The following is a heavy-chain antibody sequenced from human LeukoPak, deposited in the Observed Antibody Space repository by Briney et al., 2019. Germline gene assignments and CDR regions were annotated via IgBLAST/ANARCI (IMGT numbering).Heavy chain of an antibody. CDR2: IKSDGKST. D-gene: IGHD3-22*01. Sequence: GGSLRLSCAASGFIFNGYWMHWVRHIPGKGLVWVSGIKSDGKSTNYADSVKGRFTISRDNSKNTLYLQMNSLRAEDTAVYYCAKDRVVTYYYDSSIQGMDVWGQGTTVTVSS. V-gene: IGHV3-74*01. J-gene: IGHJ6*02. CDR1: GFIFNGYW. CDR3: AKDRVVTYYYDSSIQGMDV.